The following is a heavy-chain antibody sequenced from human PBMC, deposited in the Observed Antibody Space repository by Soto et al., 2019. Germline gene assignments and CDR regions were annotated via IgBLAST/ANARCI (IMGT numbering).Heavy chain of an antibody. CDR3: ARVYSGSYYGQIDY. D-gene: IGHD1-26*01. V-gene: IGHV4-59*01. Sequence: SETLSLTCTVSGGSISSYYWSWIRQPPGKGLEWIGYIYYSGSTNYNPSLKSRVTISVDTSKNQFSLKLSSVTAADTAVYYCARVYSGSYYGQIDYWGQGTLVTVS. J-gene: IGHJ4*02. CDR1: GGSISSYY. CDR2: IYYSGST.